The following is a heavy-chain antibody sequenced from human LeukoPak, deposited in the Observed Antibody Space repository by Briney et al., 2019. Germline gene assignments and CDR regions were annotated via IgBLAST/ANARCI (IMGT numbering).Heavy chain of an antibody. CDR2: IYYSGST. V-gene: IGHV4-59*01. CDR3: ARDLGGYSSGWYNGNWFDP. CDR1: GGSISSYY. J-gene: IGHJ5*02. D-gene: IGHD6-19*01. Sequence: SETLSLTCTVSGGSISSYYWSWIRQPPGKGLEWIGYIYYSGSTNYNPSLKSRVTISVDTSKNQFSLKLSSVTAADTAVYYCARDLGGYSSGWYNGNWFDPWGQGTLVTVSS.